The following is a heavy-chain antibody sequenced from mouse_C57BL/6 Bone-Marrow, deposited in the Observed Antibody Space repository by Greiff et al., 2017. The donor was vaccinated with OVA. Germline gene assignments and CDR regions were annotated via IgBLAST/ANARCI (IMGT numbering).Heavy chain of an antibody. Sequence: VQLQQSGAELVRPGASVKLSCKASGYTFTDYYINWVKQRPGQGLEWIARIYPGSGNTYYNEKFKGKATLTAEKSSSTAYMQLSSLTSEDSAVYFCARETAQATWDWFAYWGQGTLVTVSA. CDR3: ARETAQATWDWFAY. V-gene: IGHV1-76*01. CDR1: GYTFTDYY. CDR2: IYPGSGNT. D-gene: IGHD3-2*02. J-gene: IGHJ3*01.